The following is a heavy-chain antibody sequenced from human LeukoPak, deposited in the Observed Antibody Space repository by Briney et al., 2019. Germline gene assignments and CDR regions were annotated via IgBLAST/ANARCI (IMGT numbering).Heavy chain of an antibody. CDR3: AKSEGSSSARRFDY. CDR2: ISAGGENT. CDR1: GFTFTSYA. D-gene: IGHD6-19*01. Sequence: PGRSLRLSCAASGFTFTSYATSWVRQAPGKGLEWVSGISAGGENTDYADSVKGRFTISRDNSKNTLYLQVNSLRAEDTAAYYCAKSEGSSSARRFDYWGQGTLVTVSS. V-gene: IGHV3-23*01. J-gene: IGHJ4*02.